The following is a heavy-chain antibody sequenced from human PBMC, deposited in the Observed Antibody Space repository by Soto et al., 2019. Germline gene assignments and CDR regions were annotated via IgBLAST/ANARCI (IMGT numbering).Heavy chain of an antibody. J-gene: IGHJ4*02. CDR3: VRVGRLGGY. CDR1: GFTFSTYW. CDR2: IKEDGSEK. Sequence: EVQLMESGGGLVQPGGSLRLSCAASGFTFSTYWMSWVRQAPGKGLEWVANIKEDGSEKYYVDSVKGRFTISRDNANNSLYLQTNSLRAEDTAVYYCVRVGRLGGYWGQGTLVTVSS. V-gene: IGHV3-7*03. D-gene: IGHD3-16*01.